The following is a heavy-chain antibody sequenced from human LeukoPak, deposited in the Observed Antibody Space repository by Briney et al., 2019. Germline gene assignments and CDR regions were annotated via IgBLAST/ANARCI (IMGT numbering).Heavy chain of an antibody. D-gene: IGHD3-22*01. V-gene: IGHV3-21*01. CDR2: ISSGRSYI. J-gene: IGHJ4*02. Sequence: GGSLRLSCVGSGFTFSSYTMNWVRQAPGKGLEWVSSISSGRSYIYYADSVKGRFTISRDNAKKSLYLQMNSLRAEDTAVYYCARDGEFAGYYYDSSGYYCWGQGTLVTVSS. CDR1: GFTFSSYT. CDR3: ARDGEFAGYYYDSSGYYC.